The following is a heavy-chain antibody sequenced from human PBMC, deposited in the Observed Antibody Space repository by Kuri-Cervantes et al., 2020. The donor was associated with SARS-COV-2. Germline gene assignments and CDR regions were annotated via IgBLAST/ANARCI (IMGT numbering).Heavy chain of an antibody. J-gene: IGHJ5*02. V-gene: IGHV4-34*01. D-gene: IGHD6-6*01. CDR1: GGSFSGYY. CDR3: ARQYSSSSGWFDP. CDR2: INHSGST. Sequence: SETLSLTCAVYGGSFSGYYWSWIRQPPGKGLEWIGEINHSGSTNYNPSLKSRVTISVDTSKNQFSLKLSSVTAADTAVYYCARQYSSSSGWFDPWGQGTLVTVSS.